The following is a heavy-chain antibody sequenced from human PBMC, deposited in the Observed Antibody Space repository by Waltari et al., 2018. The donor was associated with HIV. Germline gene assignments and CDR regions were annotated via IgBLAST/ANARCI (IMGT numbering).Heavy chain of an antibody. CDR2: ISLNSGDI. CDR1: GITFDDYA. CDR3: VKDGASTIFGVLNGMDV. Sequence: EVQLVESGGGSVQPGRSLRLSCTASGITFDDYAMNWVRQPPGKGLEWVSGISLNSGDIAYADSVKGRFTISRDNTKNSLFLQMNSVRVEDTALYYCVKDGASTIFGVLNGMDVWGQGTTVTVSS. D-gene: IGHD3-3*01. V-gene: IGHV3-9*01. J-gene: IGHJ6*02.